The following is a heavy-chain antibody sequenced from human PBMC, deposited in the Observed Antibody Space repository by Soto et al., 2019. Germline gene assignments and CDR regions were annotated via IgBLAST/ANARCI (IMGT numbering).Heavy chain of an antibody. V-gene: IGHV1-2*02. CDR3: ARDLAKGGGSAGFDY. Sequence: GASVKVSCKASGYTFTDYYLSWVRQSPGQGLEWMGWIHPNSGCTKFPQQFQGRVILTRDTSINTAYMELSRLTSDDTAAYYCARDLAKGGGSAGFDYWGQGTLVTVSS. D-gene: IGHD1-26*01. CDR1: GYTFTDYY. J-gene: IGHJ4*02. CDR2: IHPNSGCT.